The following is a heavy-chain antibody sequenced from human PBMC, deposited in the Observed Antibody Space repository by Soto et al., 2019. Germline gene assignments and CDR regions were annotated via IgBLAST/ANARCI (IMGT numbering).Heavy chain of an antibody. V-gene: IGHV1-3*01. CDR1: VYTFTSYA. CDR2: INAGNGNT. J-gene: IGHJ4*02. Sequence: ASVKVSCKASVYTFTSYAMHWGRQAPGQRLEWMGWINAGNGNTKYSQKFQGRVTITRDTSASTAYMELSSLRSEDTAVYHCARGLNGYLHYFDYWGQGTPVTVSS. D-gene: IGHD5-18*01. CDR3: ARGLNGYLHYFDY.